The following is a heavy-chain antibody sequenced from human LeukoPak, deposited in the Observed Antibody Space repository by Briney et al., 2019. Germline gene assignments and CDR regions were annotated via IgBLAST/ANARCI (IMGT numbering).Heavy chain of an antibody. CDR1: GGTFSSYA. D-gene: IGHD6-19*01. V-gene: IGHV1-69*04. Sequence: ASVKVSCKASGGTFSSYAISWVRQAPGQGLEWMGRIIPILGIANYAQKFQGRVTITADKSTSTAYMELSSLRSEDTAVYYCARDAIAVAGSVYWGQGTLVTVSS. J-gene: IGHJ4*02. CDR2: IIPILGIA. CDR3: ARDAIAVAGSVY.